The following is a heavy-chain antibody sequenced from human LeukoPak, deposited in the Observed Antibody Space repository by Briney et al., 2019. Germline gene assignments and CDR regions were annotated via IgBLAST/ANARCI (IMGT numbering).Heavy chain of an antibody. J-gene: IGHJ5*02. D-gene: IGHD1-26*01. CDR2: ISWNSGSI. Sequence: PGRSLRLSCAASGFTFDDYAMHWVRQAPGKGLEWVSGISWNSGSIGYADSVKGRFTISRDNAKNSLYLQMNSLRAEDTALYYCAKDGEPGGPNWFDPWGQGTLVTVSS. V-gene: IGHV3-9*01. CDR1: GFTFDDYA. CDR3: AKDGEPGGPNWFDP.